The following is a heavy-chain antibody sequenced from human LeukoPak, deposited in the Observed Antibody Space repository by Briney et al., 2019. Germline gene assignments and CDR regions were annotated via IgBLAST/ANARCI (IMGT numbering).Heavy chain of an antibody. Sequence: SETLSLTCTVSGGSMTTRNYYWGWIRQSPGKGLEWIGHKYYSGSTYYNPSLKGRVSISVDTTIYQFSLSFSSVTAADTAVYYRARDLGDSTGWYGRDVFDIWGQGTMVTVSS. CDR3: ARDLGDSTGWYGRDVFDI. CDR2: KYYSGST. D-gene: IGHD6-19*01. V-gene: IGHV4-39*07. CDR1: GGSMTTRNYY. J-gene: IGHJ3*02.